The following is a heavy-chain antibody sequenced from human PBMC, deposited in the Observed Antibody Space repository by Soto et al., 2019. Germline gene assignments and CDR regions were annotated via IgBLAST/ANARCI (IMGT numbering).Heavy chain of an antibody. J-gene: IGHJ6*02. CDR3: AREWGLLPYYVMNV. CDR2: IYYSGIT. CDR1: GVSISNSSYY. V-gene: IGHV4-39*07. D-gene: IGHD7-27*01. Sequence: PSETLSLTCTVSGVSISNSSYYWGWIRRPPGKGLEWIGTIYYSGITYYNPSLKSRVTISVDTSKNQFSLKLTSVTAADTAVYFCAREWGLLPYYVMNVWGHGTAVTVSS.